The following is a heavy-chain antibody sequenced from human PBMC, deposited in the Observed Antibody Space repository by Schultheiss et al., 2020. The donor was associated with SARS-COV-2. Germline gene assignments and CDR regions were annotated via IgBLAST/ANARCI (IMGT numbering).Heavy chain of an antibody. V-gene: IGHV1-69*13. D-gene: IGHD2-2*01. CDR1: GYTFTSYA. Sequence: SVKVSCKASGYTFTSYAISWVRQAPGQGLEWMGGIIPIFGTANYAQKFQGRVTITADVSTSTAYMELSSLRSEDTAVYYCARASEYCSSTSCYDGMDVWGQGTPVTVSS. CDR2: IIPIFGTA. CDR3: ARASEYCSSTSCYDGMDV. J-gene: IGHJ6*02.